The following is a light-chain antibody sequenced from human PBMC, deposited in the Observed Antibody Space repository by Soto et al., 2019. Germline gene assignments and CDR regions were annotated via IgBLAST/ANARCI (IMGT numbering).Light chain of an antibody. CDR1: QDISSW. V-gene: IGKV1-12*01. CDR2: AAS. Sequence: DIQMTQSPSSVSASVGDRVTITCRASQDISSWLAWYQQKPGKAPNLLIYAASTLQSGVPSRFSGTGSGTDFTLTISSLQPEDFATYYCQQANSFPQTFGQGTKVEIK. J-gene: IGKJ1*01. CDR3: QQANSFPQT.